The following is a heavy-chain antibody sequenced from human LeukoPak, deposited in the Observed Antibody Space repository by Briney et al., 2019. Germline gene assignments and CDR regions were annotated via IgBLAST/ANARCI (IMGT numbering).Heavy chain of an antibody. J-gene: IGHJ6*02. CDR1: GFSFSTYE. CDR2: IGDGGSHI. D-gene: IGHD2-21*01. Sequence: PGGSLRLSCVASGFSFSTYEMNWVRQAPGKGLEWVSNIGDGGSHIHYADSVKGRFTISRDNAKNSLYLQMSSLRAEDTAVYYCARRVPYYGIDVWGQGTTVTVSS. CDR3: ARRVPYYGIDV. V-gene: IGHV3-48*03.